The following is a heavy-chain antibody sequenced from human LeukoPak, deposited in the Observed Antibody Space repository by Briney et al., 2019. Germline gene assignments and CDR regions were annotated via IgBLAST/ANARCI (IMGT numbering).Heavy chain of an antibody. Sequence: SETLSLTCAVYGGSFSGYYWSWIRQPPGKGLEWIGEINHSGSTNYNPSLKSRVTMSVDTSKNQFSLKLSSVTAADTAVYYCAGTVVVPAAIFRDYYFDYWGQGTLVTVSS. CDR1: GGSFSGYY. J-gene: IGHJ4*02. V-gene: IGHV4-34*01. CDR2: INHSGST. D-gene: IGHD2-2*02. CDR3: AGTVVVPAAIFRDYYFDY.